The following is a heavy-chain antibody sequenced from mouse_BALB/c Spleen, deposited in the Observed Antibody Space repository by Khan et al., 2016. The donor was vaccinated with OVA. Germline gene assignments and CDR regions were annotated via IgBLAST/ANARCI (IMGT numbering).Heavy chain of an antibody. CDR2: IDPFNGGT. J-gene: IGHJ3*01. CDR3: ARGAFGY. Sequence: VQLQQSGPELMKPGASVNISCKASGYSFTTYYIHWVKQSHGKSLEWIGYIDPFNGGTDYNQKFTGKATLTVDKSSSTAYMHLSSLTSADSAVDYCARGAFGYWGQGTLVTVSA. V-gene: IGHV1S135*01. CDR1: GYSFTTYY.